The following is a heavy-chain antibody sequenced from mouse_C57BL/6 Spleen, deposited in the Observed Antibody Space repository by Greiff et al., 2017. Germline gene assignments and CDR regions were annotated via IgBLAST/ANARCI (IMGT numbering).Heavy chain of an antibody. D-gene: IGHD6-5*01. V-gene: IGHV1-26*01. J-gene: IGHJ4*01. CDR3: ARSPYHHAMDY. Sequence: EVQLQQSGPELVKPGASVKISCKASGYTFTDYYMNWVKQSHGKSLEWIGDINPNNGGTSYNQKFKGKDTLTVDKSSSTAYMELRSLTSEDSAVYYCARSPYHHAMDYWGQGTSVTVSS. CDR2: INPNNGGT. CDR1: GYTFTDYY.